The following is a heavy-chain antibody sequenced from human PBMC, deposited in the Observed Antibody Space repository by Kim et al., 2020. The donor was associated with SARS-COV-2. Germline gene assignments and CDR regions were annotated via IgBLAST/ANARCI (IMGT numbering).Heavy chain of an antibody. CDR3: ARGPSLKGVAAAVHFDL. J-gene: IGHJ2*01. D-gene: IGHD6-13*01. V-gene: IGHV4-34*01. Sequence: LTSRITISVDTSQNPFSLKLSSVTAADTAVYYCARGPSLKGVAAAVHFDLWGRGTLVTVSS.